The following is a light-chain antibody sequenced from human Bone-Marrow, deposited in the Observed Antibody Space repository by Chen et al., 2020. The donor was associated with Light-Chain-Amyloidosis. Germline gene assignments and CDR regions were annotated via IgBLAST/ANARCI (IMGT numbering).Light chain of an antibody. CDR3: QSADSSGTYEVI. J-gene: IGLJ2*01. CDR2: RDT. V-gene: IGLV3-25*03. Sequence: SYVLTQPPSASVSPGQTARNTSPGDDLPKKYAYWYQQKPGQAPVLVIHRDTERPSGISERFSGSSSGTTATLTISGVQAEDEADYHCQSADSSGTYEVIFGGGTKLTVL. CDR1: DLPKKY.